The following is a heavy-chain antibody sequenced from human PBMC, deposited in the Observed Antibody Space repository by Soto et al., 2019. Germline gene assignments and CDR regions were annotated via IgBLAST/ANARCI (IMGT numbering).Heavy chain of an antibody. CDR2: MNPNSGYT. Sequence: ASVKVSCKASGYTFTSYDINWVRQATGQGLEWMGWMNPNSGYTGYAQKFQGRVTMTRNTSISTAYMELSSLRSEDTAVYYCARVKSRTNWFDSWGQGTLVTVSS. CDR3: ARVKSRTNWFDS. CDR1: GYTFTSYD. V-gene: IGHV1-8*01. J-gene: IGHJ5*01. D-gene: IGHD2-2*01.